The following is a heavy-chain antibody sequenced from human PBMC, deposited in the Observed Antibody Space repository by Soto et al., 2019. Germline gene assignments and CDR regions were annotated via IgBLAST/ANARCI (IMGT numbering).Heavy chain of an antibody. Sequence: PGGSLRLSCTASGFTFANYAMHWVRQAPGKGLEWVSRVSAGGDNTDYADAVKGRFTISRDNSKNTLFLQMTSLRAEDTALYYCAKVPLLPNYFEYWGPGTMVTVSS. CDR2: VSAGGDNT. J-gene: IGHJ4*02. D-gene: IGHD1-26*01. CDR3: AKVPLLPNYFEY. V-gene: IGHV3-23*01. CDR1: GFTFANYA.